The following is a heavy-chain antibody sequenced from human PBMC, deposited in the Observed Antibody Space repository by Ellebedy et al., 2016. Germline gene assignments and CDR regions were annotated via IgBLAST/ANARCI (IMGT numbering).Heavy chain of an antibody. V-gene: IGHV3-43D*03. CDR2: INWNGGIT. J-gene: IGHJ6*02. CDR1: GFTFDDYA. Sequence: GESLKISXAASGFTFDDYAMHWVRQAPGKGLEWVSFINWNGGITYYADSVKGRFTISRDNSKNSLYLQMKSLRAEDTALYFCAKDGGMVRGVSSYYYYYGMDVWGQGTTVTVSS. D-gene: IGHD3-10*01. CDR3: AKDGGMVRGVSSYYYYYGMDV.